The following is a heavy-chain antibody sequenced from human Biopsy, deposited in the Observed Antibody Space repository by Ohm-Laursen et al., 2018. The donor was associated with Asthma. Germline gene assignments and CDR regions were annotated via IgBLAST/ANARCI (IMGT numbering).Heavy chain of an antibody. CDR2: ISYDGSNK. CDR3: AREQTTVLTPNYFFDY. Sequence: SLRLSCTASGFTFSNYGMHWVRQAPGKGLEWVAVISYDGSNKYYADSVKGRFTISRDNSKNTLYLEMNSLRAEDTAVYYCAREQTTVLTPNYFFDYWGQGTLVTVSS. V-gene: IGHV3-30*03. J-gene: IGHJ4*02. D-gene: IGHD4-23*01. CDR1: GFTFSNYG.